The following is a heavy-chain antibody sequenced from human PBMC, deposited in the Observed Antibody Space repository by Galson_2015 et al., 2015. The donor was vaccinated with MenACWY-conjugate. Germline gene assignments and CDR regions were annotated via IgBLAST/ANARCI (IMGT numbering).Heavy chain of an antibody. V-gene: IGHV1-69*13. CDR2: IIPIFGTA. CDR1: GGTFSSYA. Sequence: SVKVSCKASGGTFSSYAISWVRQAPGQGLEWMGGIIPIFGTANYAQKFQGRVTITADESTSTAYMELSSLRSEDTAVYYCAREDYGDYKKGYYGMDVWGQGTTVTVSS. D-gene: IGHD4-17*01. CDR3: AREDYGDYKKGYYGMDV. J-gene: IGHJ6*02.